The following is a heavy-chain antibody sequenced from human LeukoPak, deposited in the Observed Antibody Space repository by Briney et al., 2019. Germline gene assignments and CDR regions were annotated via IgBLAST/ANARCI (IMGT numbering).Heavy chain of an antibody. CDR2: IYYSGSS. D-gene: IGHD2-2*01. J-gene: IGHJ6*03. CDR3: ARVPRSYYYYYYMDV. Sequence: WDTLSLTCTVSGRSISGYHGSSIRQPPGKGLEWLGYIYYSGSSNYNPSLKSRVTMSADTSNNQFSLKLSYVTAADTAVYYCARVPRSYYYYYYMDVWGKGATVTVSS. V-gene: IGHV4-59*07. CDR1: GRSISGYH.